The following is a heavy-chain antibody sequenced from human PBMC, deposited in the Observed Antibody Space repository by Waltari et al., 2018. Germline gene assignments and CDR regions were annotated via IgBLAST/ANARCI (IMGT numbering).Heavy chain of an antibody. D-gene: IGHD6-13*01. V-gene: IGHV4-39*07. CDR1: GGSISSSSYY. CDR2: IYYSGST. Sequence: QLQLQESGPGLVKPSETLSLTCTVSGGSISSSSYYWGWIRQPPGKGLEWIGSIYYSGSTYYNPSLKSRVTISVDTSKNQFSLKLSSVTAADTAVYYCASNIAAAGTGYFDYWGQGTLVTVSS. J-gene: IGHJ4*02. CDR3: ASNIAAAGTGYFDY.